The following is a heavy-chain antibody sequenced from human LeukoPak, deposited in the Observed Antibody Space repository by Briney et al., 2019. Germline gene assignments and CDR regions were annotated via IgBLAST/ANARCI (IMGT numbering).Heavy chain of an antibody. CDR1: GYSFTNYW. CDR3: ARHTRYSSSSRVFDY. V-gene: IGHV5-51*01. Sequence: GESLKISCKGSGYSFTNYWIGWVRQMPGKGLEWMGIIYPGDSDAKYSPSFQGQVTISADKSISTAYLQWSSLKASDTAMYYCARHTRYSSSSRVFDYWGQGTLVTVPS. CDR2: IYPGDSDA. J-gene: IGHJ4*02. D-gene: IGHD6-6*01.